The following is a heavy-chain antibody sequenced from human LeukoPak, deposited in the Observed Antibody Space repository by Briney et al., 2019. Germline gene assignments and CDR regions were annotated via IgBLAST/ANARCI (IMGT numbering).Heavy chain of an antibody. D-gene: IGHD3-9*01. J-gene: IGHJ4*02. CDR2: ISGSGGRT. V-gene: IGHV3-23*01. CDR3: AQGILTGYHDY. CDR1: GFTFSSYA. Sequence: GRSLRLSCAASGFTFSSYAMSWVRQAPGKGLEWVSAISGSGGRTYYADSVKGRFTISRDNSKNTLYLQMNSLRAEDTAVYYCAQGILTGYHDYWGQGTLVTVSS.